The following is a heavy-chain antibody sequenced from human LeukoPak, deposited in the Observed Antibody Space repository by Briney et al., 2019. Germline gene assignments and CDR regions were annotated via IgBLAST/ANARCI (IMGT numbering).Heavy chain of an antibody. V-gene: IGHV4-34*01. J-gene: IGHJ3*02. CDR3: ARGYCSGGSCHHDAFDI. Sequence: SETLSLTCTVDGGSLTDSYWTWIRQAPGQGLEWLGDINESGRTTYNPSLKSRVTISVDTSKNQFSLKLSSVTAADTAVYYCARGYCSGGSCHHDAFDIWGQGTMVTVSS. CDR1: GGSLTDSY. CDR2: INESGRT. D-gene: IGHD2-15*01.